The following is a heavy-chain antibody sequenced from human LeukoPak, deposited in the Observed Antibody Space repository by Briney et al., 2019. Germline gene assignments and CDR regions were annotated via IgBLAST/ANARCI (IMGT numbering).Heavy chain of an antibody. Sequence: VKVSCKASGYTFTSYGISWVRQAPGQGLEWMGWISAYNGNTNYAQKLQGRVTMTTDTSTSTAYMELRSLRSDDAAVYYCARVQYCSSTSCEGVEDYWGQGTLVTVSS. V-gene: IGHV1-18*01. J-gene: IGHJ4*02. CDR3: ARVQYCSSTSCEGVEDY. D-gene: IGHD2-2*01. CDR1: GYTFTSYG. CDR2: ISAYNGNT.